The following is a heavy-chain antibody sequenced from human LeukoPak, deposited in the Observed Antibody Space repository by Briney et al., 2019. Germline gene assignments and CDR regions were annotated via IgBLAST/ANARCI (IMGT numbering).Heavy chain of an antibody. CDR2: ISYDGNNK. J-gene: IGHJ4*02. CDR3: TTGTWIQLWLPDY. CDR1: GFTFSSYA. V-gene: IGHV3-30-3*01. D-gene: IGHD5-18*01. Sequence: GRSLRLSCAASGFTFSSYAMHWVRQAPGKGLEWVAVISYDGNNKYYADSVKGRFTISRDNSKNTLYLQMNSLRAEDTAVYYCTTGTWIQLWLPDYWGQGTLVTVSS.